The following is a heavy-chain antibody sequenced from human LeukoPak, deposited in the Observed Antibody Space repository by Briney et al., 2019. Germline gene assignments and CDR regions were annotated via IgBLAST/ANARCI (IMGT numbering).Heavy chain of an antibody. CDR3: ATRGY. D-gene: IGHD3-10*01. J-gene: IGHJ4*02. V-gene: IGHV4-30-2*01. CDR1: GGSISSGGYS. CDR2: TYHSGST. Sequence: PSETLSLTCAVSGGSISSGGYSWSWIRQPPGKGLEWIGYTYHSGSTYYNPSLKSRVTISVDRSKNQFSLKLSSVTAADTAVYYCATRGYWGQGTLVAVSS.